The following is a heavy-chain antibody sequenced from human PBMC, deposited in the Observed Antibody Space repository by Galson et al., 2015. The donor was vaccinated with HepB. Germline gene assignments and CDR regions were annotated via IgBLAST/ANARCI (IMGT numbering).Heavy chain of an antibody. Sequence: SLRLSCAASGFTFSSYEMNWVRQAPGKGLEWVSYISSSGSTIYYADSVKGRFTISRGNAKNSLYLQMNSLRAEDTAVYYCARGVDAGITMVRGAYYFDYWGQGTLVTVSS. V-gene: IGHV3-48*03. J-gene: IGHJ4*02. D-gene: IGHD3-10*01. CDR1: GFTFSSYE. CDR3: ARGVDAGITMVRGAYYFDY. CDR2: ISSSGSTI.